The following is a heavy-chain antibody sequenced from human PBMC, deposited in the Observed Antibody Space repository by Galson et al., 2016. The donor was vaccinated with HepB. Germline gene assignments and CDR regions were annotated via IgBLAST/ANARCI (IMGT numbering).Heavy chain of an antibody. CDR2: INPTGGDT. CDR3: ARGFPSATIDY. J-gene: IGHJ4*02. Sequence: SVKVSCKASGYAFTMYYMHWVRQAPGQGLEWMGIINPTGGDTTYAQRFQGRVTMTRDTSASTAYMELSSLRSEDTAVYFCARGFPSATIDYWGQGTLVTVSS. CDR1: GYAFTMYY. D-gene: IGHD2-2*01. V-gene: IGHV1-46*01.